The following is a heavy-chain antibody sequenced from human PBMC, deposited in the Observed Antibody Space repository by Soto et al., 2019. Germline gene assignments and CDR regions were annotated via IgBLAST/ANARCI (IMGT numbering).Heavy chain of an antibody. J-gene: IGHJ4*02. CDR1: GFTFSNYA. V-gene: IGHV3-23*01. CDR3: AKNSVSPGYCSGGSCYHFDY. Sequence: GGSLRLSCAASGFTFSNYAMSWVRQSPGRGLEWVSAISSSGGSTYYADSVKGRFTISRDNSKNALSLQMNSLRAEDTALYYCAKNSVSPGYCSGGSCYHFDYWGQGTLVTVSS. D-gene: IGHD2-15*01. CDR2: ISSSGGST.